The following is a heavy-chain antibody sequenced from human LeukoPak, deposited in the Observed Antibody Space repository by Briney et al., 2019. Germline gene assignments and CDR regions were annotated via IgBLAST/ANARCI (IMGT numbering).Heavy chain of an antibody. CDR1: GVSVSTSH. CDR2: LSYTGKT. CDR3: TEGYFEPFDH. Sequence: SETLSLTCNVSGVSVSTSHWIWLRQRPGKGLEWIGCLSYTGKTDYNPSLKSRVSISLGQSNTHFSLKLTSVTAADTAVYYCTEGYFEPFDHWGQGILVTVSS. J-gene: IGHJ4*02. D-gene: IGHD2/OR15-2a*01. V-gene: IGHV4-59*02.